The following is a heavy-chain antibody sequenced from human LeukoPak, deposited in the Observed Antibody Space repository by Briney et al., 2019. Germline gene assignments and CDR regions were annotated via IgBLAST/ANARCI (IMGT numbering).Heavy chain of an antibody. D-gene: IGHD2-21*02. J-gene: IGHJ4*02. V-gene: IGHV1-18*01. CDR1: GYTFTSYG. Sequence: ASVKVSCKASGYTFTSYGINWVRQAPGQGLEWMGWISTYNGNTNYAQKLQGRVTMTTDTSTSTANMELRSLRSDDTAVYYCARDEQGTVVTPGYFDSWGQGTLVTVSS. CDR3: ARDEQGTVVTPGYFDS. CDR2: ISTYNGNT.